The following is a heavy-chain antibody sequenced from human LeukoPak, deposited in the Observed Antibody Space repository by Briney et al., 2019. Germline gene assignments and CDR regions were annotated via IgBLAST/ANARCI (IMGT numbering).Heavy chain of an antibody. CDR2: IYYSGST. V-gene: IGHV4-39*01. J-gene: IGHJ4*02. D-gene: IGHD6-19*01. CDR3: ARLSFSSGWNFDY. CDR1: GGSINSSSYY. Sequence: PSETLSLTCTVSGGSINSSSYYWGWIRQPPGKGLEWIGSIYYSGSTYYNPSLKSRVTISVDTSKNQFSLKLSSVTAADTAVYYCARLSFSSGWNFDYWGQGTLVTVSS.